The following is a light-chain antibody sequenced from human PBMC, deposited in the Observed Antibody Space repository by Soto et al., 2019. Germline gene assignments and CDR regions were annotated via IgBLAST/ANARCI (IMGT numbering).Light chain of an antibody. CDR2: GAS. J-gene: IGKJ2*01. CDR3: QQYNKWPPYT. V-gene: IGKV3-15*01. Sequence: EIVMTQSPANLSVSPGERATLSCRASQSISSNLAWYQQKPGQGPRLLIYGASTRATGIPARFSGSGSETEFTLTISSLQSEDFAVYYCQQYNKWPPYTFGQGTKLEIK. CDR1: QSISSN.